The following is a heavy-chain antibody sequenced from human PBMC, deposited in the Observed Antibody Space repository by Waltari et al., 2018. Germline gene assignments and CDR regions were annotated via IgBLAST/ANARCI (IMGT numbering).Heavy chain of an antibody. J-gene: IGHJ4*02. CDR2: MSSTSSYT. CDR3: ATGGWGFFLDH. CDR1: GFTFSSYN. Sequence: EVQLVESGGGLVKPGGSLRLSCEPSGFTFSSYNMHWVREAPGRGLGGVSTMSSTSSYTHPADSVKGLFTISRDNAKYSLYLQRNSLRAEDTAMYYCATGGWGFFLDHWGQGALVTVSS. V-gene: IGHV3-21*02. D-gene: IGHD7-27*01.